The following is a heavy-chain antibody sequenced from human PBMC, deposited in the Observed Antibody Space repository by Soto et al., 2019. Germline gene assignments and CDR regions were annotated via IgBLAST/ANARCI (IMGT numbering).Heavy chain of an antibody. Sequence: SETQSLTSTFSGVSIRSGGYYWSWIRQHPGKGLEWIGYIYYSGSTYYNPSLKSRVTISVDTSKNQFSLKLSSVTAADTAVYYCARSHGFAKFNWFDPWGQGTQVTVS. CDR3: ARSHGFAKFNWFDP. CDR2: IYYSGST. D-gene: IGHD3-10*01. J-gene: IGHJ5*02. V-gene: IGHV4-31*03. CDR1: GVSIRSGGYY.